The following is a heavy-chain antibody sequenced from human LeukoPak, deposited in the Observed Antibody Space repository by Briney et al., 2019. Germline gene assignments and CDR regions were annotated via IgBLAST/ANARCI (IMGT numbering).Heavy chain of an antibody. Sequence: GGSLRLSCAASGFTFSTYAMSWVRQAPGKGLDWVSGISASGGNTFYADPVKGRFAVSRDNSKNTLFLQMNSLRVEDTAVYYCAKWKTSNWYFDLWGRGALVTVSS. D-gene: IGHD1-1*01. J-gene: IGHJ2*01. CDR2: ISASGGNT. CDR1: GFTFSTYA. V-gene: IGHV3-23*01. CDR3: AKWKTSNWYFDL.